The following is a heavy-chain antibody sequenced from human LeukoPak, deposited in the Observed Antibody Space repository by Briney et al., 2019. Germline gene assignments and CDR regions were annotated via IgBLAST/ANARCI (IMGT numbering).Heavy chain of an antibody. V-gene: IGHV3-21*01. CDR1: GFTFSSYS. D-gene: IGHD6-13*01. CDR3: ARDRRAAAAGLFDY. CDR2: ISSSSSYI. J-gene: IGHJ4*02. Sequence: SGGSLRLSCAASGFTFSSYSMNWVRQAPGKGLEWVSSISSSSSYIYYADSVKGRFTISRDNAKNSLYLQMNSLRAEDTAVYYCARDRRAAAAGLFDYWGQGTLVTVSS.